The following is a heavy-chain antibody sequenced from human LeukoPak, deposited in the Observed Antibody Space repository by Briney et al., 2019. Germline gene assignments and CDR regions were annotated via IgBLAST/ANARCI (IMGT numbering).Heavy chain of an antibody. J-gene: IGHJ4*02. V-gene: IGHV3-11*01. CDR3: ASRDPCSGGSCYALGY. CDR2: ISSSGSTI. D-gene: IGHD2-15*01. CDR1: GFTFSDSY. Sequence: PGGSLRLSCAASGFTFSDSYMSWIRQAPGKGLEWVSYISSSGSTIYYADSVKGRFTISRDNSKNTLYLQMNSLRAEDTAVYFCASRDPCSGGSCYALGYWGQGTLVTVSS.